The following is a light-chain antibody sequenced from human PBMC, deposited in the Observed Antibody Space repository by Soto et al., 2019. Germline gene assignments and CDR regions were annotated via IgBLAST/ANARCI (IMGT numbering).Light chain of an antibody. CDR2: DTS. V-gene: IGKV3-20*01. J-gene: IGKJ5*01. Sequence: GWPQSPGSLSLSVGEIATRPFSASQSLTNSFIAWYQQRPGQAPRPLIYDTSSRASGIPDRFSGSGSGTGFTLTISRLETEDFAVFYCQQYGTSEIIFGQGTRLEIK. CDR1: QSLTNSF. CDR3: QQYGTSEII.